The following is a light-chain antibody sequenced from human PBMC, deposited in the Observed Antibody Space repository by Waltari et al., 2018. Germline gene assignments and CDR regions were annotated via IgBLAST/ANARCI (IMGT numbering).Light chain of an antibody. CDR2: EAS. J-gene: IGKJ1*01. Sequence: DIQMTQSPSTLSASVGARITIPCRASQTVNTWLAWYPQKPGKAPKPLIYEASNLETGVPSRFSGSGSGTDFALTISSLQPDDFATYYCQQYSTFRTFGQGTKVEMK. CDR1: QTVNTW. V-gene: IGKV1-5*03. CDR3: QQYSTFRT.